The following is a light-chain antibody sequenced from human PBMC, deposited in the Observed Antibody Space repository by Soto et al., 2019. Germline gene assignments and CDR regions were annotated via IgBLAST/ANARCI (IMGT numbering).Light chain of an antibody. V-gene: IGKV3-15*01. J-gene: IGKJ1*01. CDR2: GAS. CDR3: QQYNNWPPWT. CDR1: QSVSSN. Sequence: IVVSQSPVTLSVSPGETATLSCRASQSVSSNLAWYQQKPGQAPRLLIYGASTRVTGIPARFSGSGSGTEFTLTISSLQSEDFAVYYCQQYNNWPPWTFGQGTKVDIK.